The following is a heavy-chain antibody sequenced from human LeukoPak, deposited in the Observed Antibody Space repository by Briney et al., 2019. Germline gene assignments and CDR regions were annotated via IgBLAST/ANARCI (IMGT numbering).Heavy chain of an antibody. CDR3: ARDDGSGSDSMDV. D-gene: IGHD3-10*01. Sequence: SETLSLTCTVSGGSISGHYWTWIRQPPGKGLEWIGYIYYSGSTNYNPSLKSRVTISVDTSKNQFSLKLSSVTAADTAVYYCARDDGSGSDSMDVWGKGTTVTVSS. CDR2: IYYSGST. CDR1: GGSISGHY. J-gene: IGHJ6*03. V-gene: IGHV4-59*11.